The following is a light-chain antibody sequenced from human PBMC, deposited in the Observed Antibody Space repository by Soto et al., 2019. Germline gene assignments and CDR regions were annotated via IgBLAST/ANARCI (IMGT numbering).Light chain of an antibody. CDR1: SSDVGGYNY. Sequence: QSALTQPASVSGSPGQSITISCTGTSSDVGGYNYVSWYQQHPGKDPKLMIYDVSNRPSGVSNRFSGSKSGNTASLTISGLQAEDEADYYCSSYTSSTPLVFAAGTTLTVL. CDR3: SSYTSSTPLV. J-gene: IGLJ2*01. V-gene: IGLV2-14*01. CDR2: DVS.